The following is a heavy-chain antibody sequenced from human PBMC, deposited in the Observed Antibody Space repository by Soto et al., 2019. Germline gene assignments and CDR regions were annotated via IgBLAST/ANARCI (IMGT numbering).Heavy chain of an antibody. CDR1: GYTLTSYD. D-gene: IGHD3-16*02. Sequence: ASVKVSCKASGYTLTSYDINWVRQATGQGLEWMGWMNPNSGNTGYAQKFQGRVTMTRNTSISTAYMELSSLRSEDTAVYYCARGRDYIWGSYREENFDYWGQGTLVTVSS. V-gene: IGHV1-8*01. J-gene: IGHJ4*02. CDR3: ARGRDYIWGSYREENFDY. CDR2: MNPNSGNT.